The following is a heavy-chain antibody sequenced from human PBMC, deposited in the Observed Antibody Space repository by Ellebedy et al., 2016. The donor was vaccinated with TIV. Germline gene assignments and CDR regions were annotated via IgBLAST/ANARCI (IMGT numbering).Heavy chain of an antibody. CDR2: IYYSGST. V-gene: IGHV4-39*07. J-gene: IGHJ4*02. Sequence: SETLSLTCTVSGGSISSSSYYWGWIRQPPGKGLEWIGSIYYSGSTYYNPSLKSRVTISVDTSKNQFSLKLRSVTAADTAVYYCARGAYGDYHFDYWGQGTLVTVSS. CDR1: GGSISSSSYY. D-gene: IGHD4-17*01. CDR3: ARGAYGDYHFDY.